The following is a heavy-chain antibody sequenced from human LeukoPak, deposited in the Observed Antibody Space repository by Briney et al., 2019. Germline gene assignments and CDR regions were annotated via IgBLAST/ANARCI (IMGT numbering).Heavy chain of an antibody. Sequence: ASVKVSCKASVCTFSSYAISWVRQAPGQGLEWMGRIIPILGIASYAQKFQGRVTITADKSTSTAYMELSSLRSEDTAVYYCARVATSGSYYYYWGQGTLVTVCS. D-gene: IGHD1-26*01. V-gene: IGHV1-69*04. J-gene: IGHJ4*02. CDR3: ARVATSGSYYYY. CDR2: IIPILGIA. CDR1: VCTFSSYA.